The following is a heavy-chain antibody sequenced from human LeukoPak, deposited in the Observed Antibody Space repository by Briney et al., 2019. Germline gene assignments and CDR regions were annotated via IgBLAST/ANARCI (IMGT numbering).Heavy chain of an antibody. V-gene: IGHV1-69*05. CDR3: ARAREYSSSSSAFDI. Sequence: ALVKVSCKASGGTFSSHAISWVRQAPGQGLEWMGGIIPIFGTANYAQKFQGRVTITTDESTSTAYMELRSLRSEDTAVYYCARAREYSSSSSAFDIWGQGTMVTVSS. CDR2: IIPIFGTA. J-gene: IGHJ3*02. CDR1: GGTFSSHA. D-gene: IGHD6-6*01.